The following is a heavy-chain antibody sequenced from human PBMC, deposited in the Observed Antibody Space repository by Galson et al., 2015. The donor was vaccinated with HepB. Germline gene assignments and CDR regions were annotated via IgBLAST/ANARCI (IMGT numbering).Heavy chain of an antibody. D-gene: IGHD4/OR15-4a*01. CDR3: AKETMVLNWYFDL. J-gene: IGHJ2*01. Sequence: SLRLSCAASGFTFSSYAMGWVRQAPGTGLEWVSSISSTGSTNYADSVKGRFTISRDNFKKTLYLQMNSLRAEDTAVYYCAKETMVLNWYFDLWGRGTLVTVSS. CDR2: ISSTGST. CDR1: GFTFSSYA. V-gene: IGHV3-23*01.